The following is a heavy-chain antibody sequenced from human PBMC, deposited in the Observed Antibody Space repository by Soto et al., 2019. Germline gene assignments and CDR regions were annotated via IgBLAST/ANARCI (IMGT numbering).Heavy chain of an antibody. CDR2: INAGNGNT. Sequence: ASVKVSCKASGYTFTSYAMHWVRQAPGQRLEWMGWINAGNGNTKYSQKFQGRVTINMDTSASTAYMELSSLRSEDTAVYYCARALFRIQLWSTPGYWGQGTLVTVSS. V-gene: IGHV1-3*01. D-gene: IGHD5-18*01. CDR3: ARALFRIQLWSTPGY. J-gene: IGHJ4*02. CDR1: GYTFTSYA.